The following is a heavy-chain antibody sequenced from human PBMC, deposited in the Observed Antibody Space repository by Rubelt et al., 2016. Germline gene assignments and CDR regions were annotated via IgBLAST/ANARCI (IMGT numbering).Heavy chain of an antibody. CDR3: AKDVA. J-gene: IGHJ5*02. V-gene: IGHV3-30*18. CDR2: LLYCVSKK. CDR1: GFTFSSYG. Sequence: QVQLVESGGGVVQPGRSLRLSCAASGFTFSSYGMHWARQAPGKGLEWVAVLLYCVSKKYYAAAVKGGFTISRCNSKTTWYLQMNSLRAEDTAVYYWAKDVAWGQGTLVTVSS.